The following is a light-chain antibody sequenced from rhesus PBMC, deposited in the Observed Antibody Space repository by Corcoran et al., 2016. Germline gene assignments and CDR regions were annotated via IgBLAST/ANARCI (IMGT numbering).Light chain of an antibody. Sequence: QVILTQSPATLSLSPGERATLSCRASQSVSSYLDWYQQKPGQAPRRLIYCVSSRATGISDRFSGRGAGTDFPHTISSLEPEDVGVYHCYQHSSGYSFGQGTKVEIK. V-gene: IGKV3-10*01. CDR2: CVS. CDR1: QSVSSY. J-gene: IGKJ2*01. CDR3: YQHSSGYS.